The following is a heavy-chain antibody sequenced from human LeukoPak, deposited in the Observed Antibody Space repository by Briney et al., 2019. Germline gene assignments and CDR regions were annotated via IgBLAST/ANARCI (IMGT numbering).Heavy chain of an antibody. J-gene: IGHJ4*02. Sequence: ASVNVSCKASGYTITGYYMHWVRQAPGQGLEWMGRINPNSGGTNSAQKFQGRITMTRDTSISTAYMELSRLRSDDTAVYYCARDRGDDTVPYFDYWGQGTLVTVSS. CDR3: ARDRGDDTVPYFDY. V-gene: IGHV1-2*06. CDR1: GYTITGYY. CDR2: INPNSGGT. D-gene: IGHD3-22*01.